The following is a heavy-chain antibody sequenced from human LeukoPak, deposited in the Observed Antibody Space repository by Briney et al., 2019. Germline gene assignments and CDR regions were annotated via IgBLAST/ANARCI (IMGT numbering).Heavy chain of an antibody. CDR3: ARSPHITMIPAFDI. V-gene: IGHV4-4*07. Sequence: SETLSLTCTVFGDSISTFYWSWIRQPAGKGLEWIGHIYTSGSTNYNPSLKSRVTMSVDTSKNQFSLKLSSVTAADTAVYYCARSPHITMIPAFDIWGQGTMVTVSS. J-gene: IGHJ3*02. D-gene: IGHD3-22*01. CDR1: GDSISTFY. CDR2: IYTSGST.